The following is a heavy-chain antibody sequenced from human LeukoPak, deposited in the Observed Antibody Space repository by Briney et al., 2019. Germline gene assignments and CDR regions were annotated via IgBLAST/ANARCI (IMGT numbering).Heavy chain of an antibody. CDR2: IYYSGST. V-gene: IGHV4-59*01. D-gene: IGHD2-15*01. J-gene: IGHJ4*02. CDR1: GGSISSYY. Sequence: SETLSLTCTVSGGSISSYYWSWIRQPPGKGLEWIGYIYYSGSTNYNPPLKSRVTISVDTSKNQFSLKLSSVTAADTAVYYCARGVVAAPQTFDYWGQGTLVTVSS. CDR3: ARGVVAAPQTFDY.